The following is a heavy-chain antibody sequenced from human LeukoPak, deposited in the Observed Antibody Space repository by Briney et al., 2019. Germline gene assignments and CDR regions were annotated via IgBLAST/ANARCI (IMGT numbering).Heavy chain of an antibody. V-gene: IGHV3-49*04. CDR3: TRTFGYYYFYMDV. Sequence: GGSLRLSRAASGFTLCDYAMSWVRQAPGKGLEWVGFIRTEAYDGATDYGASVKGRFTISRDDSKNIAYLQMNSLNTEDTAVYYCTRTFGYYYFYMDVWGKGTMVTVSS. CDR1: GFTLCDYA. J-gene: IGHJ6*03. D-gene: IGHD3-16*01. CDR2: IRTEAYDGAT.